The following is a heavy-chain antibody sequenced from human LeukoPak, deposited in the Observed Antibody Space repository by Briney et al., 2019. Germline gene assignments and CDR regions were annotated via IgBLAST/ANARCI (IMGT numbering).Heavy chain of an antibody. CDR1: RFTFNTYS. CDR2: ISGNGDIT. D-gene: IGHD2-15*01. J-gene: IGHJ4*02. Sequence: GGSLRLSCAASRFTFNTYSVNWVRQAPGEGVGWVSAISGNGDITYYADSVGGRFTISRDNSKNTLYLQMDSLRAEDTAVYYCARVKRDCSGGSCYSYDYWGQGTLVTVSS. V-gene: IGHV3-23*01. CDR3: ARVKRDCSGGSCYSYDY.